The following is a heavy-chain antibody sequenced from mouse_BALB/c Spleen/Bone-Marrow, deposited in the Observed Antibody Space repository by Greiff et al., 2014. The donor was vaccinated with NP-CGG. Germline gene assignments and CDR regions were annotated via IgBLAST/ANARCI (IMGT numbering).Heavy chain of an antibody. V-gene: IGHV5-4*02. Sequence: EVQLVESGGGLVKPGGSLKLSCAASGFTFRDYYMYWVRQTPEKRLEWVATISDGGTYTYYSDSVKGRFTISRDKAKNNLYLQMTNLMSEDTAMYRCERDGDYRYAWFSYWGQGTLVTVSA. J-gene: IGHJ3*01. CDR1: GFTFRDYY. D-gene: IGHD2-14*01. CDR2: ISDGGTYT. CDR3: ERDGDYRYAWFSY.